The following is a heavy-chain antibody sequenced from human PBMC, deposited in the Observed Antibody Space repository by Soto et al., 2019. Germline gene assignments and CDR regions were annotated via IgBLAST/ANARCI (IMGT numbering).Heavy chain of an antibody. D-gene: IGHD3-10*01. CDR3: ARGEYYYGLGSISRGAFDI. Sequence: PSETLSLTCAVSGGSISSGGYSWSWIRQPPGKGLEWIGYIYHSGSTYYNPSLKSRVTISVDRSKNQFSLKLSSVTAADTAVYYCARGEYYYGLGSISRGAFDIWGQGTMVTVSS. CDR2: IYHSGST. V-gene: IGHV4-30-2*01. J-gene: IGHJ3*02. CDR1: GGSISSGGYS.